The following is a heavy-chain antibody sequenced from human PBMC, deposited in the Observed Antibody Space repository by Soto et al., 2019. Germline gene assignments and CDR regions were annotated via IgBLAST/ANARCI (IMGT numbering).Heavy chain of an antibody. CDR1: GGAMRSDY. J-gene: IGHJ6*02. CDR3: AAIAADVYYAMDV. CDR2: IYSRGDT. V-gene: IGHV4-4*07. D-gene: IGHD6-25*01. Sequence: SETLSLTCSVSGGAMRSDYWNWLRQSAGKGLEWIGRIYSRGDTNYNPSVKSRVTMSVDTSKNEVSLGLNSLTAADTAVYYCAAIAADVYYAMDVCGRGTTVTVSS.